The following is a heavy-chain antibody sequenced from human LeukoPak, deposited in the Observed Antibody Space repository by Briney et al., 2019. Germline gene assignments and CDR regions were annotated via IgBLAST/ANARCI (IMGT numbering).Heavy chain of an antibody. Sequence: SETLSLTCTVSGGSISSSSYYWGWIRQPPGKGLEWIGSIYYSGSTYYNPSLKSRVTISVDTSKNQFSLKLSSVTAADTAVYYCASTPPNYYGSGSDYQDWGQGTLVTVSS. CDR1: GGSISSSSYY. CDR3: ASTPPNYYGSGSDYQD. CDR2: IYYSGST. D-gene: IGHD3-10*01. J-gene: IGHJ4*02. V-gene: IGHV4-39*01.